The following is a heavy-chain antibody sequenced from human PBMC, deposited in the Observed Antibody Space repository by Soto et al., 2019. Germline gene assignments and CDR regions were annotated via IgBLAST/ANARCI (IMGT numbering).Heavy chain of an antibody. CDR3: AREVRGLFYGDAYYFDY. CDR1: GYTFTSYA. J-gene: IGHJ4*02. CDR2: INAGNGNT. D-gene: IGHD4-17*01. Sequence: GDLVKVSCKASGYTFTSYAMHWVRQAPGQRLEWMGWINAGNGNTKYSQKFQGRVTITRDTSASTAYMELSSLRSEDTAVYYCAREVRGLFYGDAYYFDYWGQGTLVTVSS. V-gene: IGHV1-3*01.